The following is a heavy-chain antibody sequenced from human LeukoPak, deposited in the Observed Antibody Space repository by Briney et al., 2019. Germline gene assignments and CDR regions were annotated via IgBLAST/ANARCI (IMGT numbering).Heavy chain of an antibody. D-gene: IGHD3-22*01. CDR2: IYSGGST. CDR1: GFTVSSNY. Sequence: PGGSLRLSCAASGFTVSSNYMSWVRQAPGKGLEWVSLIYSGGSTNHADSVKGRFTISRDNSKNTLYLQMNSLRAEDTAVYYCARSSYYDSSGYHPYYFDFWGQGTLVTVSS. V-gene: IGHV3-53*01. CDR3: ARSSYYDSSGYHPYYFDF. J-gene: IGHJ4*02.